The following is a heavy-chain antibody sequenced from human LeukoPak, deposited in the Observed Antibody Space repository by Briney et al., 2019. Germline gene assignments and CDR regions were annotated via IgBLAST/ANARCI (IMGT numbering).Heavy chain of an antibody. CDR2: FDPENGKT. D-gene: IGHD1-26*01. J-gene: IGHJ6*03. V-gene: IGHV1-24*01. Sequence: ASVKVSCKVSVYTLTELSMHWVRQAPGKGLEWMGGFDPENGKTIYAQKFQGRVTMTEDTSTDTAYMELSSLRSEDTAVYYCATGARRGATTQAAYYYYYYMDVWGKGTTVTVSS. CDR1: VYTLTELS. CDR3: ATGARRGATTQAAYYYYYYMDV.